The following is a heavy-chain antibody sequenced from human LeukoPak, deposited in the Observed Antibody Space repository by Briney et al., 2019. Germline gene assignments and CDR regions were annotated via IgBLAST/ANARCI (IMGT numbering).Heavy chain of an antibody. CDR3: AGVGDYGDYVEHAFDI. V-gene: IGHV4-59*01. CDR2: IYYSGST. Sequence: SETLSLTCTVSGGSISSYYWSWIRQPPGKGLEWIGYIYYSGSTNYNPSLKSRVTISVDTSKNQFSLKLSSVTAADTAVYYCAGVGDYGDYVEHAFDIWGQGTMVTVSS. CDR1: GGSISSYY. J-gene: IGHJ3*02. D-gene: IGHD4-17*01.